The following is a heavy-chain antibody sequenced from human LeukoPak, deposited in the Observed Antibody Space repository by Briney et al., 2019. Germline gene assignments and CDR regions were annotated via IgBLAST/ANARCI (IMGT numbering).Heavy chain of an antibody. D-gene: IGHD2-2*01. V-gene: IGHV3-33*06. CDR3: TKDSWDIVVVPAATQGYMDV. CDR1: GFTFSRYG. J-gene: IGHJ6*03. Sequence: GGPLRLSCAASGFTFSRYGMHWVRQAPGRGLEGVAVLWYDGSNKYYADSVKGRFTISRDNSKNTLYLQMNSLRAEDTAVYYCTKDSWDIVVVPAATQGYMDVWGKGTTVTVSS. CDR2: LWYDGSNK.